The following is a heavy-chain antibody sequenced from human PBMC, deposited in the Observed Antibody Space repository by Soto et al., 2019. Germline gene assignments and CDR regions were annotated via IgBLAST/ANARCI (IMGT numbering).Heavy chain of an antibody. CDR2: IIPIFGTA. V-gene: IGHV1-69*13. CDR3: AHMKTGWFDP. Sequence: SVKVSCKASGGTFSSYAISWVRQAPGQGLEWMGGIIPIFGTANYAQKFQGRVTITADESTSTAYMELSSLRPEDTAVYYCAHMKTGWFDPWAREPWSPSPQ. J-gene: IGHJ5*02. CDR1: GGTFSSYA.